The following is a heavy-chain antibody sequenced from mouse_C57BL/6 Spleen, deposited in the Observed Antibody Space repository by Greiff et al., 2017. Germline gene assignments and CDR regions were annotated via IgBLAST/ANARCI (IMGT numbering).Heavy chain of an antibody. CDR2: IDPETGGT. CDR1: GYTFTDYE. Sequence: QVQLQQSGAELVRPGASVTLSCKASGYTFTDYEMHWVKQTPVHGLEWIGAIDPETGGTAYNQKFKGKAILTADKSSSTAYMELRSLTSEDSAVYYCTRGGWLRAMDYWGQGTSVTVSS. V-gene: IGHV1-15*01. D-gene: IGHD2-2*01. CDR3: TRGGWLRAMDY. J-gene: IGHJ4*01.